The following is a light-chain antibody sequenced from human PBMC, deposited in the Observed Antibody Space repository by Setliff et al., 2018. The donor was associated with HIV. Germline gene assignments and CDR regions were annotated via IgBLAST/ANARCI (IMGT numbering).Light chain of an antibody. V-gene: IGLV2-14*03. Sequence: QSALTQPASVSGSPGQLITISCTGTSSDVGGYNYVSWYQHHPGKAPKLMIYDVSKRPSGVSNRFSGSKSGNTASLTISGLQAEDEADYYCSSYTSSSTFVFGTGTKVTVL. CDR2: DVS. J-gene: IGLJ1*01. CDR3: SSYTSSSTFV. CDR1: SSDVGGYNY.